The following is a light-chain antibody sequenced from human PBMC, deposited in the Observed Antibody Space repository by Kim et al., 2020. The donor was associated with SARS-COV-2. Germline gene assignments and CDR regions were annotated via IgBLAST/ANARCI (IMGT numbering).Light chain of an antibody. CDR3: CSYASSSSYV. CDR1: GGVGGIADR. Sequence: QAITISCTGHGGVGGIADRVSRYQQHPRKAPNLMIYERSTRPPVVSNRSSGAKSGTTASLTISGVEDEDEDDYYWCSYASSSSYVFGTGTKVTVL. V-gene: IGLV2-23*01. CDR2: ERS. J-gene: IGLJ1*01.